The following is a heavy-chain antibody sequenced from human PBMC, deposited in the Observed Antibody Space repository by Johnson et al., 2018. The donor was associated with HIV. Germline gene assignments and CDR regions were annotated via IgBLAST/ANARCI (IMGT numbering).Heavy chain of an antibody. J-gene: IGHJ3*01. CDR3: ASHSDDAFDF. V-gene: IGHV3-30-3*01. CDR2: ISYDGSNK. Sequence: QMLLVESGGGVVQPGRSLRLSCAASAFTSSSYSMHWVRQAPGKGLEWVAVISYDGSNKYYADSVKGRFTISRDNAKNSLFLQMNSLKAEDTAVYYCASHSDDAFDFWGQGTMVIVSS. CDR1: AFTSSSYS.